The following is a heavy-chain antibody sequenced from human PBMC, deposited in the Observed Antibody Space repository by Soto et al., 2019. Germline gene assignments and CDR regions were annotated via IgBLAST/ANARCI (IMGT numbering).Heavy chain of an antibody. V-gene: IGHV4-59*01. J-gene: IGHJ3*02. CDR1: CGSISSYY. CDR3: ARDSPNDAFDI. CDR2: IYYSGST. Sequence: SETLSLTCTFSCGSISSYYWSWIRQPPGKGLEWIGYIYYSGSTNYNPSLKSRVTISVDTSKNQFSLKLSSVTAADTAVYYCARDSPNDAFDIWGQGTMVTVSS.